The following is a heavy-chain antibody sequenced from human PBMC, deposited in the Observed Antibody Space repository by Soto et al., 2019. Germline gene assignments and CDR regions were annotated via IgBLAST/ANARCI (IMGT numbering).Heavy chain of an antibody. Sequence: GESLKIACTGSGNSFTSYWIGWVRQMPGKGLEWMGIIYLGDSNTRYSPTSQGQVTISADRSISTAYLQWSSLKASDTAMYYCARQEYCSSTSCYKVDCCGQRTLVTVSS. CDR3: ARQEYCSSTSCYKVDC. D-gene: IGHD2-2*02. CDR1: GNSFTSYW. V-gene: IGHV5-51*01. CDR2: IYLGDSNT. J-gene: IGHJ4*02.